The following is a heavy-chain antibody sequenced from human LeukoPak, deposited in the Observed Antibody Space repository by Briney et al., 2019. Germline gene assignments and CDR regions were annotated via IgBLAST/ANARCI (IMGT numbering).Heavy chain of an antibody. D-gene: IGHD2-15*01. CDR2: IYYSGST. J-gene: IGHJ4*02. V-gene: IGHV4-59*01. CDR1: GGSISSYY. CDR3: AREGYCSGGSCYLLSGYFDY. Sequence: SETLSLTCTVSGGSISSYYWSWIRQPPGKGLEWMGYIYYSGSTNYNPSLKSRVTISVDTSKNQFSLKLSSVTAADTAVYYCAREGYCSGGSCYLLSGYFDYWGQGTLVTVSS.